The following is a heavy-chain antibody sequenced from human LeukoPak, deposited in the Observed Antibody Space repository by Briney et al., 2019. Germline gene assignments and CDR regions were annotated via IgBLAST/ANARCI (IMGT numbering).Heavy chain of an antibody. CDR2: IKQDGSEK. CDR1: GFTFTTYW. J-gene: IGHJ4*02. V-gene: IGHV3-7*01. Sequence: GGSLRLSCAASGFTFTTYWMSWVRQAPGKGLEWVANIKQDGSEKYYVDFVKGRFTISRDNAKNSLYLQMNSLRAEDTAVYYCARDRFSYYYGSGSYSYYFDNWGQGTLVTVSS. D-gene: IGHD3-10*01. CDR3: ARDRFSYYYGSGSYSYYFDN.